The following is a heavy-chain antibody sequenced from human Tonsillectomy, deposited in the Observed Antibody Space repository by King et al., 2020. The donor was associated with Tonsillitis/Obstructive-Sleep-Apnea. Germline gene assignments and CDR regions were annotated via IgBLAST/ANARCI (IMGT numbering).Heavy chain of an antibody. J-gene: IGHJ4*02. CDR2: VNPHSGGT. D-gene: IGHD6-13*01. CDR3: AKQGSASSLYETYFDY. Sequence: VQLVESGAEVKKPGASVKVSCKASGYTFTDYYIHWVRQAPGQGLEWMGWVNPHSGGTDYAQKFQGRVTMTRDTSIRTAYMELSRVTSDDTAVYYCAKQGSASSLYETYFDYWGQGTLVTVSS. V-gene: IGHV1-2*02. CDR1: GYTFTDYY.